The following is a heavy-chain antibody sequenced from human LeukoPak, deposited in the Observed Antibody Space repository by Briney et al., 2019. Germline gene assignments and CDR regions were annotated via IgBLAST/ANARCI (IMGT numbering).Heavy chain of an antibody. V-gene: IGHV3-74*03. Sequence: GDSLRLSCAASGFTLSNYWVYWVRQAPGMGLVWVSRVNSDGSSTTYADSVKGRFTVSRDDAKNTLYLQMNSLRAEDTAVYYCAKDRDRYFDYGGPSFGGQGTLVTVSS. J-gene: IGHJ4*02. CDR1: GFTLSNYW. CDR3: AKDRDRYFDYGGPSF. CDR2: VNSDGSST. D-gene: IGHD3-9*01.